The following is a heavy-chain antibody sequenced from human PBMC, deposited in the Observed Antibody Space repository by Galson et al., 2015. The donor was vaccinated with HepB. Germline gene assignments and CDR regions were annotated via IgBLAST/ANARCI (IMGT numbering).Heavy chain of an antibody. J-gene: IGHJ3*02. CDR3: ASLPTGDKRNDAFDI. Sequence: SLRLSCAASGFTFSSYSMNWVRQAPGKGLEWVSSISSSSSYIYYADSVKGRFTISRDNAKNSLYLQMNSLRAEDTAVYYCASLPTGDKRNDAFDIWGQGTMVTVSS. CDR2: ISSSSSYI. CDR1: GFTFSSYS. D-gene: IGHD7-27*01. V-gene: IGHV3-21*01.